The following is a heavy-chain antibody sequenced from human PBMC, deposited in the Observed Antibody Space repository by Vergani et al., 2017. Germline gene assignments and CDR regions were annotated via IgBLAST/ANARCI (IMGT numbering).Heavy chain of an antibody. J-gene: IGHJ6*03. Sequence: QVQLQESGPGLVKPSETLSLTCTVSGGSISSYYWSWIRHPPGKGLEWIGYIYYSGSTNYNPSLKRRVTISVDTSKNRFSLKLSSVTAADTAVYYCARDITIFGVVTHMDVWGKGTTVTVSS. V-gene: IGHV4-59*01. D-gene: IGHD3-3*01. CDR1: GGSISSYY. CDR3: ARDITIFGVVTHMDV. CDR2: IYYSGST.